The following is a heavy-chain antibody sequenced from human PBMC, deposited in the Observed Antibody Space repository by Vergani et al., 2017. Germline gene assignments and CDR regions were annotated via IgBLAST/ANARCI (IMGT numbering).Heavy chain of an antibody. CDR3: ARMPLRFLEWGNWFDP. Sequence: QVQLQESGPGLVKPSQTLSLTCTVSGGSISSGGYYWGWIRQPPGKGLEWIGSIYYSGSTYYNPSLKSRVTISVDTSKNQFSLKLSSVTAADTAVYYCARMPLRFLEWGNWFDPWGQGTLVTVSS. CDR1: GGSISSGGYY. J-gene: IGHJ5*02. V-gene: IGHV4-39*07. CDR2: IYYSGST. D-gene: IGHD3-3*01.